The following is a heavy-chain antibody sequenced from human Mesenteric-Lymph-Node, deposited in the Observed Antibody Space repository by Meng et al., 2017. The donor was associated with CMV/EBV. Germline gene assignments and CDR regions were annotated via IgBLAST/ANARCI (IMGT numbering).Heavy chain of an antibody. D-gene: IGHD3-22*01. J-gene: IGHJ3*02. CDR1: GFTFSSYS. CDR2: ISSSSSYI. V-gene: IGHV3-21*01. CDR3: ARYPPTYYYDSSGRGAFDI. Sequence: GGSLRLSCAASGFTFSSYSMNWVRQAPGKGLEWVSSISSSSSYIYYADSVKGRFTISRDNAKNSLYLQMNSLRAEDTAVYYCARYPPTYYYDSSGRGAFDIWGQGTMVTVSS.